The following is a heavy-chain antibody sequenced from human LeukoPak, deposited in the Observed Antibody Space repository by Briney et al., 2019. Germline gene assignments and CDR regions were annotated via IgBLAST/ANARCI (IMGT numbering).Heavy chain of an antibody. Sequence: ASVKVSCKASGYTFTGYYMHWVRQAPGQGLEWLGWINPNSGGTNYAQKFQGWVTMTRGTSISTAYMELSRLRSDDTAVYYCARAVLDSSGYYRGAFDIWGQGTMVTVSS. D-gene: IGHD3-22*01. J-gene: IGHJ3*02. CDR3: ARAVLDSSGYYRGAFDI. V-gene: IGHV1-2*04. CDR1: GYTFTGYY. CDR2: INPNSGGT.